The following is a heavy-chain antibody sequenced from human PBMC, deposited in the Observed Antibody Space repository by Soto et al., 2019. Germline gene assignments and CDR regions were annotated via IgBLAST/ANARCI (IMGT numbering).Heavy chain of an antibody. Sequence: QVQLVESGGGLVKPGGSLRLSCAASGFTFSDYYMNWILQAPVKGLEWVSYISRNGNTIYDADSVKGRFTISRDNAKNSLFLQMNSLRAEDTAVYYCAREKYYGSEWGQGTLVTVSS. J-gene: IGHJ4*02. CDR3: AREKYYGSE. D-gene: IGHD3-10*01. CDR1: GFTFSDYY. CDR2: ISRNGNTI. V-gene: IGHV3-11*01.